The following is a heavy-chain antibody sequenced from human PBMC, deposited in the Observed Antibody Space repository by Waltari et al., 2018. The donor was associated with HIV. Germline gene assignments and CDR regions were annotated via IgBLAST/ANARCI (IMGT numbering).Heavy chain of an antibody. CDR2: RNPNSGNT. Sequence: QVQLVQSGAEVKKPGASVKVSCKASGYTFTSYDINWVRQATGQGLEWMGWRNPNSGNTGYAQKFQGRVTMTRNTSISTAYRELSSLRSEDTAVYYCARLGYCSSTSCYYYYYYGMDVWGQGTTVTVSS. D-gene: IGHD2-2*01. V-gene: IGHV1-8*01. J-gene: IGHJ6*02. CDR1: GYTFTSYD. CDR3: ARLGYCSSTSCYYYYYYGMDV.